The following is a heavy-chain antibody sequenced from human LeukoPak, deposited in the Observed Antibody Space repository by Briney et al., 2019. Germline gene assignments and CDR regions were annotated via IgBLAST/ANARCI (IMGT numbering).Heavy chain of an antibody. D-gene: IGHD3-22*01. Sequence: SETLSLTCTVSDGSISSHYWSWIRQPPGKGLEWIGYIYYSGSTNYNPSLKSRVTISVDTSKNQFSLKLSSVTAADTAVYYCARGHYYDSSALDYWGQGTLVTVSS. CDR3: ARGHYYDSSALDY. V-gene: IGHV4-59*11. CDR2: IYYSGST. CDR1: DGSISSHY. J-gene: IGHJ4*02.